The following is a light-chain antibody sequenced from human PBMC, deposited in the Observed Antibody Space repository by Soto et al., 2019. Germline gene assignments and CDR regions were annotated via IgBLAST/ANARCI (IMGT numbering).Light chain of an antibody. CDR1: SIDIGTYNL. V-gene: IGLV2-23*02. CDR2: EVN. Sequence: QSALTQPASVSGSPGQSITISCTGTSIDIGTYNLVSWYQQHPAKAPKLMIYEVNKRPSGVSNRFSGSKSGNAASLTISGLQAEDEADYYCASYAGSSTVIFGGGTKLTVL. J-gene: IGLJ2*01. CDR3: ASYAGSSTVI.